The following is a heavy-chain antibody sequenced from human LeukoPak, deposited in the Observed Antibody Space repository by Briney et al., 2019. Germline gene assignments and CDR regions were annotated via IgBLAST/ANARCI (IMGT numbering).Heavy chain of an antibody. Sequence: GASVTVSFKASGYTFTSYGISWVRQAPGQGLEWMGWISVYNGNTNYAQKLQGRVTMTTDTSTSTAYMDLRSLRSDDTAVYYCARGRNFDWFDPWGQGTLVTVSS. D-gene: IGHD3-9*01. CDR3: ARGRNFDWFDP. J-gene: IGHJ5*02. CDR2: ISVYNGNT. V-gene: IGHV1-18*01. CDR1: GYTFTSYG.